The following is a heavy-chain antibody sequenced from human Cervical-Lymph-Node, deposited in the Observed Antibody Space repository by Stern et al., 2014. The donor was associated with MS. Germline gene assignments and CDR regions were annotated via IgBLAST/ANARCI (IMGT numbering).Heavy chain of an antibody. J-gene: IGHJ6*02. CDR1: GGTFSSYA. CDR2: IIPIFGTA. V-gene: IGHV1-69*01. D-gene: IGHD5-12*01. CDR3: ARDQVGYRDRLGYYYGMDV. Sequence: DQLVESGAEVKKPGSSVKVSCKASGGTFSSYAISWVRQAPGQGLAWMGGIIPIFGTANYAQKFQGRVTITADESTSTAYMELSSLRSEDTAVYYCARDQVGYRDRLGYYYGMDVWGQGTTVTVSS.